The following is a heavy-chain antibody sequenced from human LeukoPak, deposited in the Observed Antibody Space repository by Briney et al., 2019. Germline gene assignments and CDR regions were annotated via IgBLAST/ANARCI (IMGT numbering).Heavy chain of an antibody. V-gene: IGHV3-21*03. J-gene: IGHJ4*02. D-gene: IGHD3-10*01. CDR3: TSLLWFGELSVGPFDY. Sequence: PGGSLRLSCAASGFTFSSYSMNWVRQAPGKGLEWVSSISSSSSYIYYADSVKGRFTISRDNAKNSLYLQMNSLKTEDTAVYYCTSLLWFGELSVGPFDYWGQGTLVTVSS. CDR1: GFTFSSYS. CDR2: ISSSSSYI.